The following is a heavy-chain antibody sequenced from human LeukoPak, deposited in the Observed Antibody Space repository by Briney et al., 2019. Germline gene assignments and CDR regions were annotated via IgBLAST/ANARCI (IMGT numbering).Heavy chain of an antibody. Sequence: GGSLRLSCAASGFTFSSYGMHWVRQAPGKGLEWVAVISYDGSNKYYADSVKGRFTISRDNSKNTLDLQMNSLRAEDTAVYYCANAGDARAVGSFDYWGQGTLVTVSS. CDR2: ISYDGSNK. V-gene: IGHV3-30*18. CDR3: ANAGDARAVGSFDY. J-gene: IGHJ4*02. CDR1: GFTFSSYG. D-gene: IGHD3-10*01.